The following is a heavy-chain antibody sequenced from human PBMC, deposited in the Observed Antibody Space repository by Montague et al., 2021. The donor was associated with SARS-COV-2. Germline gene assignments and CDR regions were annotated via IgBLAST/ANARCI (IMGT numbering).Heavy chain of an antibody. J-gene: IGHJ6*02. CDR2: IDYSGST. D-gene: IGHD3-9*01. CDR1: GGSISNYY. Sequence: SETLSLTCTVSGGSISNYYWNWIRQFPGKGLEWIAYIDYSGSTNYNPSLQSRVIISVGRSRNQFSPTLNSVTAADTAIYYCARLPYDNSYGMDVWGQGTTVSVSS. V-gene: IGHV4-59*01. CDR3: ARLPYDNSYGMDV.